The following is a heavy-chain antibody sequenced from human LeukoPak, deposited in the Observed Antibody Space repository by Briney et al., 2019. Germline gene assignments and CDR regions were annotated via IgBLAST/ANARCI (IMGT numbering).Heavy chain of an antibody. V-gene: IGHV4-39*07. CDR1: GGSISSSSYY. CDR2: IYYSGST. Sequence: SETLSLTCTVSGGSISSSSYYWGWIRQPPGKGLEWIGSIYYSGSTYYNPSLKSRVTISVDTSKNQFSLKLSSVTAADTAVYYCASIARGLLYRGQGTLVTVSS. D-gene: IGHD1-26*01. CDR3: ASIARGLLY. J-gene: IGHJ4*02.